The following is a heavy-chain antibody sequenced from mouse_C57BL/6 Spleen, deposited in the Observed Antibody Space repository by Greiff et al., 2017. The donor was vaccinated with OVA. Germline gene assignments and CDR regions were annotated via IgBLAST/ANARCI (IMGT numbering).Heavy chain of an antibody. J-gene: IGHJ4*01. D-gene: IGHD2-5*01. V-gene: IGHV1-82*01. CDR3: ARSGSNYLYYAMDY. Sequence: QVQLQQSGPELVKPGASVKISCKASGYAFSSSWMNWVKQRPGKGLEWIGRIYPGDGDTNYNGKFKGKATLNADKSSSTAYMQLSSLTSEDSAVYFCARSGSNYLYYAMDYWGQGTSVTVSS. CDR1: GYAFSSSW. CDR2: IYPGDGDT.